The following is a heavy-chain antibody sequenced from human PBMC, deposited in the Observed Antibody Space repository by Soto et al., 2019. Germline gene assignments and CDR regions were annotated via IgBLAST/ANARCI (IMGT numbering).Heavy chain of an antibody. Sequence: QVQLQESGPGLVKPSETLSLTCTVSGGSISSYYWSWIRQPPGKGLEWIGYIYYSGSTNYNPSLTSRVTISXXTXKXLFSLKLSSVTAADTAVYYCARDPNRSYGPSYYFDYWGQGTLVTVSS. CDR3: ARDPNRSYGPSYYFDY. D-gene: IGHD5-18*01. V-gene: IGHV4-59*01. CDR1: GGSISSYY. CDR2: IYYSGST. J-gene: IGHJ4*02.